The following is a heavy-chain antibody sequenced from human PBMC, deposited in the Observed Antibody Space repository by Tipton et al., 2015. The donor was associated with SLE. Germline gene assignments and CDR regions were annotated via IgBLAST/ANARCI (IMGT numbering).Heavy chain of an antibody. V-gene: IGHV4-38-2*02. CDR3: ARSPGRLRSMDY. J-gene: IGHJ4*02. CDR2: IYHSGST. Sequence: TLSLTCTVSGYSISSGYYWGWIRQPPGKGLEWIGSIYHSGSTYYNPSLKSRVTISVDTSKNQFSLKLNSVTAADTAMYFCARSPGRLRSMDYWGQGTLVTVSS. D-gene: IGHD3-3*01. CDR1: GYSISSGYY.